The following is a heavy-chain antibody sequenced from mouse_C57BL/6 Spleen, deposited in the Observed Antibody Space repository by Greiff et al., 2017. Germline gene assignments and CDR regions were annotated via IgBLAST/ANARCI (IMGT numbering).Heavy chain of an antibody. J-gene: IGHJ2*01. Sequence: EVKVVESGGGLVKPGGSLKLSCAASGFTFSSYAMSWVRQTPEKRLEWVATISDGGSYTYYPDNVKGRFTISRDNAKNNLYLQMSHLKSEDTAMYYCAGGGNWALDYWGQGTTLTVSS. CDR2: ISDGGSYT. CDR1: GFTFSSYA. CDR3: AGGGNWALDY. V-gene: IGHV5-4*03. D-gene: IGHD4-1*01.